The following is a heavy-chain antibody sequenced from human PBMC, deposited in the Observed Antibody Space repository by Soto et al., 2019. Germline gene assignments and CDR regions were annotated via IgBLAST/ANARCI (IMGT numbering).Heavy chain of an antibody. D-gene: IGHD7-27*01. Sequence: SETLSLTCTVSGASIGSGSYYWSWIRQYPGEGLEWIGHIYDSGRTYYNPSLESRVSISIDTSKNEFSLTLTSVTAADTAVYYCARLTTIITGAFDDWGLGTVVTSPQ. V-gene: IGHV4-31*03. J-gene: IGHJ4*02. CDR3: ARLTTIITGAFDD. CDR1: GASIGSGSYY. CDR2: IYDSGRT.